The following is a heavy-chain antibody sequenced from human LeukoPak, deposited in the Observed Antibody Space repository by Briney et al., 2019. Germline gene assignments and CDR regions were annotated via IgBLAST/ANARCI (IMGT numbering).Heavy chain of an antibody. J-gene: IGHJ4*02. CDR1: GFTFSSSTFGSYT. V-gene: IGHV3-21*01. Sequence: GGSLRLSCATSGFTFSSSTFGSYTMNWVRQAPGKGLEWVSSISSTGTYIYYTDSVKGRFTISRDIANSLLYLQMNSLRADDTAVYYCARDLDYSAGFDYWGQGTLVTVSS. D-gene: IGHD4-11*01. CDR3: ARDLDYSAGFDY. CDR2: ISSTGTYI.